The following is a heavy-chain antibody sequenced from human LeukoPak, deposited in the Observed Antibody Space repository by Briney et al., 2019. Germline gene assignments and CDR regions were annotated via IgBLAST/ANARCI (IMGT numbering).Heavy chain of an antibody. CDR1: SGSISTSNYY. D-gene: IGHD3-10*01. V-gene: IGHV4-39*07. Sequence: SETLSLTCTVSSGSISTSNYYWSWIRQPPGKGLEWIGEINHSGSTNYNPSLKSRVTMSVDTSKNQFSLKLSSVTAADTAVYYCARVDGRYYYGSGSYSLALDAFDIWGQGTMVTVSS. CDR2: INHSGST. J-gene: IGHJ3*02. CDR3: ARVDGRYYYGSGSYSLALDAFDI.